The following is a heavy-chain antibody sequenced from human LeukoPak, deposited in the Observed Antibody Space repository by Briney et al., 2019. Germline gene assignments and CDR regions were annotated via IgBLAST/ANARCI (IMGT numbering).Heavy chain of an antibody. Sequence: PWGSLRLSCEASGFTFSRYWMHWVRQAPGKGLVWVSRTNTDGGSTNSADSVKGRFTISRDNARNTQYLEMNSLRAEDTAVYYCVRDCSTTCSDAFDLWGQGTMVTVSS. CDR1: GFTFSRYW. D-gene: IGHD2-2*01. V-gene: IGHV3-74*01. CDR2: TNTDGGST. CDR3: VRDCSTTCSDAFDL. J-gene: IGHJ3*01.